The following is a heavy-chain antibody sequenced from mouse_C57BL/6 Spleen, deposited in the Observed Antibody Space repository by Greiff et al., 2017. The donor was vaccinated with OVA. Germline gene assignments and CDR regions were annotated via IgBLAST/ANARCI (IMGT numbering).Heavy chain of an antibody. V-gene: IGHV5-17*01. Sequence: EVKLVESGGGLVKPGGSLKLSCAASGFTFSDYGMHWVRQAPEKGLEWVAYISSGSSTIYSADTVKGRFTISRDNAKNTLFLQMTSLRSEDTAMYYCARFYRGRGFAYWGQGTLVTVSA. CDR2: ISSGSSTI. CDR1: GFTFSDYG. J-gene: IGHJ3*01. D-gene: IGHD2-3*01. CDR3: ARFYRGRGFAY.